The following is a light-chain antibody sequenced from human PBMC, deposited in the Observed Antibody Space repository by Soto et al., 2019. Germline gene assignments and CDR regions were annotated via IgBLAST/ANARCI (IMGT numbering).Light chain of an antibody. CDR1: QNILLNSNNKNY. CDR2: WAS. Sequence: DIVMTQSPDSLAVSLGERATINCKSSQNILLNSNNKNYLAWYQQKPGQSPKLLIYWASTRESGVPDRFSGSGSGTDFPLAISSLQAEDVAVYYCQQYYSAPLSFGGGTKVEIK. CDR3: QQYYSAPLS. V-gene: IGKV4-1*01. J-gene: IGKJ4*01.